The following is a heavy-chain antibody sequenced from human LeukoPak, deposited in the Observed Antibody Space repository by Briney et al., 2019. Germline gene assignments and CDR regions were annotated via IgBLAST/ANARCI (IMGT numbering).Heavy chain of an antibody. J-gene: IGHJ4*02. D-gene: IGHD2-21*01. Sequence: SETLSLTCAVYGGSFSGYYWSWIRQPPGKGLEWIGEINHSGSTNYNPSLKSRVTISVDTSKNQFSLKLSSVTAADTAVYYCARSKYVGGYCDYWGQGTLVTVSS. CDR1: GGSFSGYY. CDR3: ARSKYVGGYCDY. V-gene: IGHV4-34*01. CDR2: INHSGST.